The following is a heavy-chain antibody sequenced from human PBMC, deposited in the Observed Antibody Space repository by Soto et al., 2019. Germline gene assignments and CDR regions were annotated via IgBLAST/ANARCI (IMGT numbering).Heavy chain of an antibody. CDR2: IWYDGSNK. CDR3: ASAGELSLDY. D-gene: IGHD3-16*02. Sequence: QVQLVESGGGVVQPGRSLRLSRAASGFTFSSYGMHWVRQAPGKGLEWVAVIWYDGSNKYYADSVKGRFTISRDNSKNTLYLQMNSLRAEDTAVYYCASAGELSLDYWGQGTLVTVSS. V-gene: IGHV3-33*01. J-gene: IGHJ4*02. CDR1: GFTFSSYG.